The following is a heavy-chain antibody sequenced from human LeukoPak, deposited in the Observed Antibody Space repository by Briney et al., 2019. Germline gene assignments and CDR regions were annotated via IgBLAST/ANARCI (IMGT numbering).Heavy chain of an antibody. J-gene: IGHJ6*03. CDR1: GFTFSSYA. D-gene: IGHD3-10*01. CDR3: AKHYGSGSYGSYYYYNMDV. V-gene: IGHV3-23*01. Sequence: GGSLRLSCAVSGFTFSSYAMSWVRQAPRKGLEWVSVISGSGGSTYYADSVKGRFTISRDNSMNTLYVQMNSLRAEDTAVYYCAKHYGSGSYGSYYYYNMDVWGKGTTVTVSS. CDR2: ISGSGGST.